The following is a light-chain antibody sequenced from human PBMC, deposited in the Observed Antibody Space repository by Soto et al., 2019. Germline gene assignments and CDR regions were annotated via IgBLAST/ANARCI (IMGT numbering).Light chain of an antibody. V-gene: IGLV1-47*01. CDR1: SSNVGSNY. CDR3: SAWDDSLSCVV. CDR2: RNN. Sequence: QSVLTQPPSASGTPGQRVTISCSGSSSNVGSNYVYWYQQLPGSAPKLLIYRNNQRPSVVPDRFSGSKSGTSASLAISGLLSEDEADYYCSAWDDSLSCVVFGVGTKLTVL. J-gene: IGLJ2*01.